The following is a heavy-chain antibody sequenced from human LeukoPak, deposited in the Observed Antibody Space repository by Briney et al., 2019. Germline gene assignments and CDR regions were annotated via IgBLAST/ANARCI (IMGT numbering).Heavy chain of an antibody. CDR2: IYYSGST. D-gene: IGHD3-22*01. CDR1: GGSISSYY. CDR3: ARHRDYYDSSGYPTPFDY. Sequence: SETLSLTCTVSGGSISSYYWSWIRQPPGKGLEWIGYIYYSGSTNYNPSLKSRVTISVDTSKNQFSLKLSSVTAADTAVYYCARHRDYYDSSGYPTPFDYWGQGTLVTVSS. V-gene: IGHV4-59*08. J-gene: IGHJ4*02.